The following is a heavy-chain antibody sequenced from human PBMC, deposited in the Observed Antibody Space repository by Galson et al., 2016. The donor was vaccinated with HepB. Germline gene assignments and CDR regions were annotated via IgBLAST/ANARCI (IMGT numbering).Heavy chain of an antibody. CDR1: GFTFSSYG. V-gene: IGHV3-33*01. CDR3: ARDPRTIFGVLSYYFDY. D-gene: IGHD3-3*01. CDR2: IWYDGSKK. J-gene: IGHJ4*02. Sequence: SLRLSCAASGFTFSSYGMHWVRQAPGKGLEWVAVIWYDGSKKYYVDSVKGRFTISRDNSKNTVYLQMNSLRAEDTAVYYCARDPRTIFGVLSYYFDYWGQGTLVTVSS.